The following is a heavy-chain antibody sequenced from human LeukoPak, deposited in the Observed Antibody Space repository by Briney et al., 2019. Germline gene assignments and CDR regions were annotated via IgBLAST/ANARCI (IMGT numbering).Heavy chain of an antibody. J-gene: IGHJ4*02. CDR3: ARENSGIAATDIIDY. CDR2: ISNDGSTK. CDR1: GFILSNYG. V-gene: IGHV3-30*03. Sequence: PGGSLRLSCAASGFILSNYGVHWVRQAPGKGLEWVAVISNDGSTKFYTDPVKGRFTISRDNSKNTVDLQMDSLRAEDTAIYYCARENSGIAATDIIDYWGQGTPVIVSS. D-gene: IGHD6-13*01.